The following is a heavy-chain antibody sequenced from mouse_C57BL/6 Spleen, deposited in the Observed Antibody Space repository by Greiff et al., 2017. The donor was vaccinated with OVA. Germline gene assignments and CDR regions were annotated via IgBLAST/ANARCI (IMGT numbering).Heavy chain of an antibody. V-gene: IGHV1-85*01. J-gene: IGHJ2*01. CDR2: IYPRDGST. CDR1: GYTFTSYA. CDR3: ARSRGLRDFDY. D-gene: IGHD2-4*01. Sequence: QVQLQQSGPELVKPGASVKLSCKASGYTFTSYAINWVKQRPGQGLEWIGWIYPRDGSTKYNEKFKGKATLTVDTSSSTAYMELHSLTSDDTAVYVCARSRGLRDFDYWGQGTTLTVSS.